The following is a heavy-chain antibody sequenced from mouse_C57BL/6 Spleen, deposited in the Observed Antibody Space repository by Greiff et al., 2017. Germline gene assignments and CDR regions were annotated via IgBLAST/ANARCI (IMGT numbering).Heavy chain of an antibody. Sequence: EVQLQQSGPELVKPGASVKMSCKASGYTFTDYYMHWVKQSHGKSLEWIGYIYPNTGGTGYNQKFKGKATLTVDKSSSTAYMELRSLTSEDSAVYYCARREANWEGGDFDDWGQGTTLTVSS. CDR2: IYPNTGGT. CDR3: ARREANWEGGDFDD. V-gene: IGHV1-34*01. J-gene: IGHJ2*01. CDR1: GYTFTDYY. D-gene: IGHD4-1*01.